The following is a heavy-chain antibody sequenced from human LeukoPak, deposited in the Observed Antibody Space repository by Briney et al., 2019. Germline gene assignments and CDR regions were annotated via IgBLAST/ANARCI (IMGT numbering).Heavy chain of an antibody. Sequence: SETLSLTCTVSGGGSINSYYWSWIRQSPGKGLERIGYVSSSGSTSFHPSLKSRVTISLDTSKNQFSLKLRSVTAADTAVYYCARHSPLCSGGSCYFDYWGQGTLVTVSS. V-gene: IGHV4-59*08. CDR3: ARHSPLCSGGSCYFDY. CDR2: VSSSGST. CDR1: GGGSINSYY. J-gene: IGHJ4*02. D-gene: IGHD2-15*01.